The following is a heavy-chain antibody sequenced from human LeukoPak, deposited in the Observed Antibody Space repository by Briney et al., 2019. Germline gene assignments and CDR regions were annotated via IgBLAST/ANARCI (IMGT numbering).Heavy chain of an antibody. CDR1: SYNFRNYW. D-gene: IGHD3-16*01. J-gene: IGHJ5*02. Sequence: GESLKISCKASSYNFRNYWIGWVRQMPGKGLEWMGIIYPGGSETQYMPSFEGQVTISVDESTSTVYLQWSTLKASDTATYYCARRNYYDVWFDPWGQGTLVTVSS. CDR3: ARRNYYDVWFDP. V-gene: IGHV5-51*01. CDR2: IYPGGSET.